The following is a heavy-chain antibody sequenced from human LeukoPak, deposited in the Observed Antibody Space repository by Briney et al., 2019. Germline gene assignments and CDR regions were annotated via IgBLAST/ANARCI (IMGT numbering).Heavy chain of an antibody. Sequence: GGSLRLSCAASGFTFSSYWMHWVRQAPGKGLVWVSRVNSDGTGTTYADSVEGRFTISRDNAKNTVYLQMHSLRAEDTAIYYCIRTLIVATSPYMDVWGQGTLVTVSS. J-gene: IGHJ4*02. CDR3: IRTLIVATSPYMDV. CDR1: GFTFSSYW. V-gene: IGHV3-74*01. D-gene: IGHD5-12*01. CDR2: VNSDGTGT.